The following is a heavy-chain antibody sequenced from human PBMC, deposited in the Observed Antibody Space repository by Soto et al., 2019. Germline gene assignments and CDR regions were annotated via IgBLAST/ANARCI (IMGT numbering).Heavy chain of an antibody. Sequence: QVQLVQSGAEVKKPGASVKVSCKTSGYNFNSYGISWVRQAPGQGLEWMGWISAYNGNTNYVQNLQGRVTMTPDTSTNTAYMELRSLISDDTAVYYCARGKVAGTREFDYWGQGTMVTVSS. J-gene: IGHJ4*02. CDR2: ISAYNGNT. V-gene: IGHV1-18*01. CDR1: GYNFNSYG. D-gene: IGHD6-19*01. CDR3: ARGKVAGTREFDY.